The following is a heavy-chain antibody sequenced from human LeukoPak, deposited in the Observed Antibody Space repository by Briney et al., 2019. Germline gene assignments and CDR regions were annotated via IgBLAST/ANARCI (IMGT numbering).Heavy chain of an antibody. Sequence: PSQTLSLTCTVSGGSISSGGYYWSWIRQPPGKGLEWIGYIYHSGSTYYDSSLKSRVTISVDRSKNQFSLKLSSVTAADTAVYFCARDKGSIPPVNAFDIWGQGKMVAVSS. CDR1: GGSISSGGYY. D-gene: IGHD2-15*01. J-gene: IGHJ3*02. CDR3: ARDKGSIPPVNAFDI. CDR2: IYHSGST. V-gene: IGHV4-30-2*01.